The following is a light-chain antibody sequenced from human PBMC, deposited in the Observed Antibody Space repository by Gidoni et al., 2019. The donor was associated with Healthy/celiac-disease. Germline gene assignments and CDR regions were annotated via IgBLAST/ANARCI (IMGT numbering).Light chain of an antibody. CDR1: QSISSSY. CDR2: GAS. J-gene: IGKJ1*01. V-gene: IGKV3-20*01. Sequence: EIVLTQSTGTLSLSPGERATLSCRASQSISSSYLAWYQQKPGQAPRLLIYGASSRATGIPDRFSGSGSGTDFTLTISRLEPEDFAVYYCQQYGSSPPWTFXXXTKVEIK. CDR3: QQYGSSPPWT.